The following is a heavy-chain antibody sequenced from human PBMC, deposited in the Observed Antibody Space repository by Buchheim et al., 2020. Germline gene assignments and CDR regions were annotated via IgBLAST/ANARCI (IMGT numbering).Heavy chain of an antibody. D-gene: IGHD3-16*01. CDR3: ASAKRYASYGFDI. V-gene: IGHV4-59*01. CDR2: IHYTGNT. CDR1: GISISTYF. J-gene: IGHJ3*02. Sequence: QVQLQESGPGLVKPSETLSLTCSVSGISISTYFWNWIRQPPGKGPEWIGYIHYTGNTNYNASLKSRVTISIDTSKNQFYLNLNSVTAADTAVYYCASAKRYASYGFDIWGQGT.